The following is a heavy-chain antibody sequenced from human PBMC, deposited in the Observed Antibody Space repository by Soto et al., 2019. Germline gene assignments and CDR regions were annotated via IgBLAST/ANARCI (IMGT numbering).Heavy chain of an antibody. V-gene: IGHV1-18*04. Sequence: ASVKVSCKASGYTFTSYGISWVRQAPGQGLEWMGWISAYNGNTNYAQKLQGRVTMPTDTSTSTAYMELRSLRSDDTAVYYCASYTIAVAGTTYYYYGMDVWGQGTTVTVS. D-gene: IGHD6-19*01. CDR2: ISAYNGNT. CDR3: ASYTIAVAGTTYYYYGMDV. J-gene: IGHJ6*02. CDR1: GYTFTSYG.